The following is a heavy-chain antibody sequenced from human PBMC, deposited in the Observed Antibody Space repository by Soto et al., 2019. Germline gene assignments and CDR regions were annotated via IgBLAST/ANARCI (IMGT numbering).Heavy chain of an antibody. J-gene: IGHJ4*02. CDR1: GFAISRGYH. V-gene: IGHV4-38-2*02. Sequence: SETLSLTSNVSGFAISRGYHWSWVRQPPGKGLEWIGSIYPSVSSYHNPSLESRLTLSIDTSKNQFSLKLATVTAADTALYYCAIGKLGTTFFDNWAQGTQVTVSS. D-gene: IGHD1-1*01. CDR2: IYPSVSS. CDR3: AIGKLGTTFFDN.